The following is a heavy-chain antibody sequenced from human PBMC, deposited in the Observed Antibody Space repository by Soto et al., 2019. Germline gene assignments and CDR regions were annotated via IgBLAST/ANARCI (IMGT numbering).Heavy chain of an antibody. D-gene: IGHD2-15*01. CDR2: IIPIFGTA. CDR1: GGTFSSYA. CDR3: AREVRYCSGGSCYSGWFDP. J-gene: IGHJ5*02. V-gene: IGHV1-69*12. Sequence: QVQLVQSGAEVKKPGSSVKVSCKASGGTFSSYAISWVRQAPGQGLEWMGGIIPIFGTANYAQKFQGRVTITADESTGTAYMELSSLRSEDTAVYYCAREVRYCSGGSCYSGWFDPWGQGTLVTVSS.